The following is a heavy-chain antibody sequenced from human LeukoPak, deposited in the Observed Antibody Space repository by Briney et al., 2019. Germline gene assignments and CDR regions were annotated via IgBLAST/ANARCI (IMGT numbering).Heavy chain of an antibody. Sequence: PSETLSLTCAVSGYSISSGFYWDWIRQPPGKGLEWIGTIYHSGSTYYNPPLKSRVTISVDMSKNQFSLKLRSVTAADTAMYYCARGRVYDFWSGYYTPDGYYFDYWGQGTLVTVSS. CDR3: ARGRVYDFWSGYYTPDGYYFDY. V-gene: IGHV4-38-2*01. D-gene: IGHD3-3*01. J-gene: IGHJ4*02. CDR2: IYHSGST. CDR1: GYSISSGFY.